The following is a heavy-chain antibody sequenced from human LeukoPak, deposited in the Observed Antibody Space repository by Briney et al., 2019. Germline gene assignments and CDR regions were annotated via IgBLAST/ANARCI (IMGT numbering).Heavy chain of an antibody. D-gene: IGHD3-22*01. CDR3: EKHDSSSDY. CDR2: IRSDGSDK. Sequence: GRSLRLSCAASGFIFSTYGMHWVRRAPGKGLEWVAFIRSDGSDKSYAGSVMGRFTISRDNFKNTLYLQMNTLRAEDTAVYYCEKHDSSSDYWGQGTLVTVSS. V-gene: IGHV3-30*02. CDR1: GFIFSTYG. J-gene: IGHJ4*02.